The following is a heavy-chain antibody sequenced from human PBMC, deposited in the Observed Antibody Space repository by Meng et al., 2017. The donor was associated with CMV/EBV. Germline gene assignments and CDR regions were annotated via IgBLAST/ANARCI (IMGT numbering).Heavy chain of an antibody. CDR2: INWNGGST. CDR3: ARAQSGSYAPTPFDY. J-gene: IGHJ4*02. V-gene: IGHV3-20*04. Sequence: GGSLRLSCAASGFTFDDYGMGWVRQAPGKGLEWVSGINWNGGSTGYADSVKGRFTISRDNAKNSLYLQMNSLRAEDTALYYCARAQSGSYAPTPFDYWGQGTLVTVSS. CDR1: GFTFDDYG. D-gene: IGHD1-26*01.